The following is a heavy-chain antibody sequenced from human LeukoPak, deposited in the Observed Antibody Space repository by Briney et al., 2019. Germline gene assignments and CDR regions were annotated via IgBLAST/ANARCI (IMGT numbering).Heavy chain of an antibody. D-gene: IGHD3-22*01. J-gene: IGHJ4*02. CDR2: ISGSGGST. CDR3: AKDQYYYDSSGYKGLYY. Sequence: GGSLRLSCAASGFTFSSYAMSWVRQAPGKGLEWVSAISGSGGSTYYADSVKGRLTISRDNSKNTLYLQMNSLRAEDTAVYYCAKDQYYYDSSGYKGLYYWGQGTLVTVSS. V-gene: IGHV3-23*01. CDR1: GFTFSSYA.